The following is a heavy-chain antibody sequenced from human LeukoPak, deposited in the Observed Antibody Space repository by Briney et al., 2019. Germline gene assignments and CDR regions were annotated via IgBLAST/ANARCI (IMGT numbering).Heavy chain of an antibody. V-gene: IGHV4-34*01. Sequence: KSSETLSLTCAVYGGSFSGYYWSWIRQPPGKGLEWIGEINHSGSTNYNPPLKSRVTISVDTSKNQFSLKLSSVTAADTAVYYCARVSSGWLIPSHLDYWGQGTLVTVSS. CDR3: ARVSSGWLIPSHLDY. CDR1: GGSFSGYY. J-gene: IGHJ4*02. CDR2: INHSGST. D-gene: IGHD6-19*01.